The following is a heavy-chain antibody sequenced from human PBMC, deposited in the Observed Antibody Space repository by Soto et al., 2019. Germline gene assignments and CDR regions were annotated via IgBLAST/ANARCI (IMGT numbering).Heavy chain of an antibody. CDR2: ISWNSGSI. Sequence: PGGSLRLSCAASGFTFDDYAMHWVRQAPGKGLEWVSGISWNSGSIGYADSVKGRFTISRDNAKNSLYLQMNSLRAEDTALYYCAKGSTVTHSRYYYYYYYMDVWGKGTTVTVSS. V-gene: IGHV3-9*01. CDR1: GFTFDDYA. CDR3: AKGSTVTHSRYYYYYYYMDV. J-gene: IGHJ6*03. D-gene: IGHD4-4*01.